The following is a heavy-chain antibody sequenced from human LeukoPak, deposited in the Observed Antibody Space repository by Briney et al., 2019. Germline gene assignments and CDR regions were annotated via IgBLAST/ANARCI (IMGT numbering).Heavy chain of an antibody. CDR1: GFSFTCYW. D-gene: IGHD2-15*01. J-gene: IGHJ3*02. CDR2: INQDGGTK. Sequence: PGGSLRLSCVASGFSFTCYWMSWVRQAPGKGLEFVANINQDGGTKNYVDSVKGRFTISRDNAGNSLYLQMSSLRAEDTALYYCAIHPGWSSFDIWGQGIMVTVSS. CDR3: AIHPGWSSFDI. V-gene: IGHV3-7*01.